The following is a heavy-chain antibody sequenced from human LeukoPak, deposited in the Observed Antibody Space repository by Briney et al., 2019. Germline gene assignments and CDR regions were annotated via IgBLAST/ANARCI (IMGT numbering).Heavy chain of an antibody. CDR1: GFSFSRYS. Sequence: GALRLSCADSGFSFSRYSVNWIRLPPGKGLEGIGSIYDSGNTYDNACLNSQVSISIDTSKDPFSLRLTSVTAADTAVYYCARQTGPGLFILPGAQGTLVTVSS. J-gene: IGHJ4*02. V-gene: IGHV4-39*01. CDR2: IYDSGNT. CDR3: ARQTGPGLFILP. D-gene: IGHD3/OR15-3a*01.